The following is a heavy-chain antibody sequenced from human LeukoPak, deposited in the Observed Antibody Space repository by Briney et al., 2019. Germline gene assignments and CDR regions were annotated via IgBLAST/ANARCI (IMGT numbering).Heavy chain of an antibody. V-gene: IGHV1-2*04. Sequence: ASVKVSCKASGYTFTGYYMHWVRQAPGQGLEWMGWINPNSGGTNYAQKFQGWVTMTRDTSISTAYMELSRLRSDDTAVYYCARGLAGGVWGSYRYGIDYWGQGTLVTVSS. J-gene: IGHJ4*02. CDR3: ARGLAGGVWGSYRYGIDY. CDR1: GYTFTGYY. CDR2: INPNSGGT. D-gene: IGHD3-16*02.